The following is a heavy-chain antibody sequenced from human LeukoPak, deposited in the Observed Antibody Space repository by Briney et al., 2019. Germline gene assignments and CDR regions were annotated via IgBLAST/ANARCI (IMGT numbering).Heavy chain of an antibody. J-gene: IGHJ5*02. CDR1: GGSISTSSYY. V-gene: IGHV4-39*07. CDR3: ARGWVWFGEGSTYNWFDP. Sequence: SETLSLTCTVSGGSISTSSYYWGWIRQPPGKGLEWIGRIYTSGSTNYNPSLKSRVTMSVDTSKNQFSLKLSSVTAADTAVYYCARGWVWFGEGSTYNWFDPWGQGTLVTVSS. CDR2: IYTSGST. D-gene: IGHD3-10*01.